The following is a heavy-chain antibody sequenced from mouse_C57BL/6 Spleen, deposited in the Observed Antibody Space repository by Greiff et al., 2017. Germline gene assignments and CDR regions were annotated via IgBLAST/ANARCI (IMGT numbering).Heavy chain of an antibody. D-gene: IGHD2-4*01. CDR2: FHPYNDDT. J-gene: IGHJ3*01. Sequence: VQLQESGAELVKPGASVKMSCKASGYTFTTYPIEWMKQNHGTSLEWIGNFHPYNDDTKYNEKFKGKATLTVEKSSSTVYFELIRLTSDDSAVYYCASGDDYDEFAYWGQGTLVTVSA. V-gene: IGHV1-47*01. CDR3: ASGDDYDEFAY. CDR1: GYTFTTYP.